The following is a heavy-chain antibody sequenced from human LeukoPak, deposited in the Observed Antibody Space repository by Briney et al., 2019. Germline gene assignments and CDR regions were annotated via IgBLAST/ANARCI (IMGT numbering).Heavy chain of an antibody. D-gene: IGHD3-10*01. V-gene: IGHV4-59*01. J-gene: IGHJ6*03. CDR1: GGSISSYY. CDR3: ARTMVRGVIPSPNYYMDV. CDR2: TYYSGRT. Sequence: SETLSLTCTVSGGSISSYYWSWIRQPPGKGLEWSGYTYYSGRTNYNPSLKSRVTISGDTSKNRFSLKLSSVTAADTAVYYCARTMVRGVIPSPNYYMDVWGKGTTVTISS.